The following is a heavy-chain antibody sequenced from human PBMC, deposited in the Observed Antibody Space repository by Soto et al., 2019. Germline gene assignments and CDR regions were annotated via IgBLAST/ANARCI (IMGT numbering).Heavy chain of an antibody. CDR2: IGSSGGYI. Sequence: LRLSCAVSGLIFSDFSMNWVRQAPGKGLEWVASIGSSGGYIFYADSVKGRFTISRDNAKKSLDLQINSLRAEDTAVYYCAREKKHQSLGGRFGMDVWGQGTTVTVSS. CDR3: AREKKHQSLGGRFGMDV. V-gene: IGHV3-21*01. CDR1: GLIFSDFS. J-gene: IGHJ6*02. D-gene: IGHD2-2*01.